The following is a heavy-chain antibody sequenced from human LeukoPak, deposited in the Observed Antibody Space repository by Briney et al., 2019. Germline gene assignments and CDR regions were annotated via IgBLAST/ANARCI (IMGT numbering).Heavy chain of an antibody. CDR1: GYTFTSYG. CDR2: ISAYNGNT. CDR3: APVLMVYANQPLDDAFDI. Sequence: ASVKVSCKASGYTFTSYGISWVRQAPGQGLEWMGWISAYNGNTNYAQKLQGRVTMTTDTSTSTAYMELSSLRSEDTAVYYCAPVLMVYANQPLDDAFDIWGQGTMVTVSS. V-gene: IGHV1-18*01. J-gene: IGHJ3*02. D-gene: IGHD2-8*01.